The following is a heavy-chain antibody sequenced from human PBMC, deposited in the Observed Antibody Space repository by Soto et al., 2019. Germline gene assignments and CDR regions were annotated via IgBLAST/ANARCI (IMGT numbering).Heavy chain of an antibody. J-gene: IGHJ6*02. CDR1: GFTFSSYD. Sequence: PGGSLRLSCAASGFTFSSYDMHWVRQATGKGLEWVSAIGTAGDTYYPGSVKGRFTISRENAKNSLYLQMNSLRAGDTAVYYCARNMSMIVVVVYYYYGTDVWGQGTTVTVSS. D-gene: IGHD3-22*01. CDR3: ARNMSMIVVVVYYYYGTDV. V-gene: IGHV3-13*01. CDR2: IGTAGDT.